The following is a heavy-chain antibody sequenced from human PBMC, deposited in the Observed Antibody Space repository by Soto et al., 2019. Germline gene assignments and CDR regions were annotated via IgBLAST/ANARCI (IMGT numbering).Heavy chain of an antibody. Sequence: QLQLLQSGAELKKPGASVKVSCKASGYTFTNYEINWVRQATGKGLEWMGWMNPGSGNTGYAHKFQGRVTMTRNISISTAYMELSRLGSDDTAIYYCARMAASGSLNWFDPWGQGTLVTVSS. J-gene: IGHJ5*02. CDR3: ARMAASGSLNWFDP. D-gene: IGHD3-10*01. V-gene: IGHV1-8*01. CDR2: MNPGSGNT. CDR1: GYTFTNYE.